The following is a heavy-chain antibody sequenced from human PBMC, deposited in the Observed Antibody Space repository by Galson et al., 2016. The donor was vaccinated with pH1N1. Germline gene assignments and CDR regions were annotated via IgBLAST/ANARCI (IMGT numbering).Heavy chain of an antibody. V-gene: IGHV3-9*01. CDR2: ISWNSGSI. CDR3: AKENSWNFGAFDI. Sequence: SLRLSCAASGFTFDDYGMHWVRQTPGKGLEWVSGISWNSGSIGYADSVKGRFTISRDNAKNSLYLQMNSLRAEDTALYFCAKENSWNFGAFDIWGQGTMVTVSS. CDR1: GFTFDDYG. J-gene: IGHJ3*02. D-gene: IGHD1-7*01.